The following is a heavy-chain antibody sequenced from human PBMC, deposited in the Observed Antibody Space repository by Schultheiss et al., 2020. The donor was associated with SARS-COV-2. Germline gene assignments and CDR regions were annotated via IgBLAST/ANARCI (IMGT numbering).Heavy chain of an antibody. Sequence: GGSLRLSCAASGFTVSSNYMSWVRQAPGKGLEWVSVISGSGGSTYYADSVKGRFTISRDNSKNTLSLQMNSLRAEDTAVYYCAREGIAAAGSRYFDLWGRGTLVTVSS. V-gene: IGHV3-53*01. J-gene: IGHJ2*01. D-gene: IGHD6-13*01. CDR3: AREGIAAAGSRYFDL. CDR2: ISGSGGST. CDR1: GFTVSSNY.